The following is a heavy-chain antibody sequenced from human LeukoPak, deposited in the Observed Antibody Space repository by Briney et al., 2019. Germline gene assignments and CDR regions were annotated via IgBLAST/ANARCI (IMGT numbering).Heavy chain of an antibody. CDR3: ARIRDGYNDAYDI. CDR2: MNPNSGNT. CDR1: GHTFTSYD. V-gene: IGHV1-8*02. Sequence: ASVKVSCKASGHTFTSYDINWVRQATGQGLEWMGWMNPNSGNTAYAQKFQGRVTMTRDTSTSTVYMGLSSLRSEDTAVYYCARIRDGYNDAYDIWGQGTMVTVSS. D-gene: IGHD5-24*01. J-gene: IGHJ3*02.